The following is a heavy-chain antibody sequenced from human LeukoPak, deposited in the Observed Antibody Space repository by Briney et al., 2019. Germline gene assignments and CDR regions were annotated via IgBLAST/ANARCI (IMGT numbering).Heavy chain of an antibody. D-gene: IGHD6-13*01. J-gene: IGHJ6*04. CDR2: IYHRGNT. CDR3: ARIGRSSSSWSNYYYGMDV. V-gene: IGHV4-4*02. Sequence: SGTLSLTCAVSGGSISSSNRWSGGRQPPGKGLEWIGKIYHRGNTNYNPSLKSRVTISVDKSKNQFSLKLSSVTAADTAVYYCARIGRSSSSWSNYYYGMDVWGKGTTVTVSS. CDR1: GGSISSSNR.